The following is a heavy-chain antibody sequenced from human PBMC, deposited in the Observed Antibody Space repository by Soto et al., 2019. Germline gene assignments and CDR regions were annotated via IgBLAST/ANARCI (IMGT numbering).Heavy chain of an antibody. CDR2: IYYSGST. J-gene: IGHJ5*02. D-gene: IGHD3-22*01. CDR3: ARDDSSGYSVS. V-gene: IGHV4-30-4*01. Sequence: QVQLQESGPGLVKPSQTLSLTCSVSGGSISSGDYYWSWIRQPPGKGLEWIGYIYYSGSTYYNPSLKSRAAISVDTSKNQFSLRLSSVTDADTAVYYCARDDSSGYSVSWGQGTLVTVSS. CDR1: GGSISSGDYY.